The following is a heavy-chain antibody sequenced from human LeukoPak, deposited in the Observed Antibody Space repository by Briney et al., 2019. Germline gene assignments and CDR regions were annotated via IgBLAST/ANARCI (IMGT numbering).Heavy chain of an antibody. D-gene: IGHD3-10*01. CDR2: ISAYNGNT. Sequence: ASMKVSCKASGYTFTSYGISWVRQAPGQGLEWMGWISAYNGNTNYAQKLQGRVTMTTDTSTSTAYMELRSLRSDDTAVYYCARVESLWFGELLRTFDYWGQGTLVTVSS. CDR1: GYTFTSYG. V-gene: IGHV1-18*01. J-gene: IGHJ4*02. CDR3: ARVESLWFGELLRTFDY.